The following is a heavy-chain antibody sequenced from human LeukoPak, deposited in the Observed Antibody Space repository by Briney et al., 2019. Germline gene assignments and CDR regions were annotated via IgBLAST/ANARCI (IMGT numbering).Heavy chain of an antibody. V-gene: IGHV3-30-3*01. D-gene: IGHD2-21*02. Sequence: GRSLRLSCAASGFPFSTYTMYWVRQAPGKGLDCVALISYDGSDKYYADSVKGRFTISRDNSKNTLYLQMNSLRAEDTAVYYCARDSAYCGGDCYSFDYWGQGTLVTVSS. CDR1: GFPFSTYT. J-gene: IGHJ4*02. CDR2: ISYDGSDK. CDR3: ARDSAYCGGDCYSFDY.